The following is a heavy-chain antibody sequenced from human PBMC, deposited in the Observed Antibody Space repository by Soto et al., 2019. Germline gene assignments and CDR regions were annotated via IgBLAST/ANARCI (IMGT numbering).Heavy chain of an antibody. D-gene: IGHD6-13*01. CDR1: GESISGTIYY. V-gene: IGHV4-39*02. Sequence: SETLSLTCIVSGESISGTIYYWGWIRQPPGKGLEWIGSIYYSGSTYYNPSLKSRVTISVDTSKNHFSLKLTFVTAADTAVYYCARPGGSGWFYFDSWGKGSQVTVSS. CDR3: ARPGGSGWFYFDS. CDR2: IYYSGST. J-gene: IGHJ4*02.